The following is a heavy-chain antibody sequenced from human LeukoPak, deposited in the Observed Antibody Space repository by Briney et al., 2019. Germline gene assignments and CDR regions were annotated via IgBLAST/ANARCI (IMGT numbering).Heavy chain of an antibody. Sequence: PSETLSLTCTVSGGSISSSSYYWGWIRQPPGKGLEWIGSIYYSGSTYYNPSLKSRVTISVDTSKNQFSLKLSSVTAADTAVYYCARVGLTGTPYYFDYWGQGTLVTVSS. D-gene: IGHD1-7*01. CDR3: ARVGLTGTPYYFDY. V-gene: IGHV4-39*01. J-gene: IGHJ4*02. CDR2: IYYSGST. CDR1: GGSISSSSYY.